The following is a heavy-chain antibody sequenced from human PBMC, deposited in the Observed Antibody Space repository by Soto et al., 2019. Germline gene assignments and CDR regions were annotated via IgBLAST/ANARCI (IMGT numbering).Heavy chain of an antibody. CDR1: GYTFTSYG. J-gene: IGHJ4*02. D-gene: IGHD2-2*02. CDR3: AREGIVVVPAAIGDTAMAYYFDY. CDR2: ISAYNGNT. V-gene: IGHV1-18*01. Sequence: QVQLVQSGAEVKKPGASVKVSCKAAGYTFTSYGISWVRQAPGQGLEWMGGISAYNGNTNYAQKLQGRVTMTTDTSTSTAYMELRSLRSDDTAVYYCAREGIVVVPAAIGDTAMAYYFDYWGQGTLVTVSS.